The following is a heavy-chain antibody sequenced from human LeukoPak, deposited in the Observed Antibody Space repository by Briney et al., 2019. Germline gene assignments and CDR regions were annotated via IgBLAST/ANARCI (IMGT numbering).Heavy chain of an antibody. V-gene: IGHV3-23*01. D-gene: IGHD1-26*01. J-gene: IGHJ3*02. Sequence: PGGSLRLSCAASGFTFNSYAMSWVRQAPGKGLEWVSGISGSGGSTSYADSVKGCFAISRDKSTNSLYLQMNSLRVEDTAVYYCAKDFVGSIPDYFYIWGQGVMVSVSS. CDR1: GFTFNSYA. CDR3: AKDFVGSIPDYFYI. CDR2: ISGSGGST.